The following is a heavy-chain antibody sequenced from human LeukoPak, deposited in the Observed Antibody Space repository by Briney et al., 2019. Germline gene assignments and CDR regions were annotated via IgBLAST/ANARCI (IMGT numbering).Heavy chain of an antibody. CDR1: GGSISSSNW. V-gene: IGHV4-4*02. J-gene: IGHJ4*02. Sequence: KPSGTLSLTCAVSGGSISSSNWWSWVRQPPGKGLEWIGEIYHSGSTNYNPSLKSRVTISVDKSKNQFSLKLSSVTAAGTAVYYCAREAYHYGSGSSLDYWGQGTLVTVSS. D-gene: IGHD3-10*01. CDR2: IYHSGST. CDR3: AREAYHYGSGSSLDY.